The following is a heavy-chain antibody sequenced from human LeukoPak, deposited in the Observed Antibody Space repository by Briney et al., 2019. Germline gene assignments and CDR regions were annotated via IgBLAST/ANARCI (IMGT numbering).Heavy chain of an antibody. CDR1: GYSFTSYW. CDR3: ARRTTSGYYYMDV. J-gene: IGHJ6*03. V-gene: IGHV5-51*01. CDR2: IYPGDSDT. Sequence: GESLKISCKGSGYSFTSYWIGWVRQMPGKGLEWMGIIYPGDSDTRYSPSFQGQVTISADRSISTAYLQWSSLKASDTAMYYCARRTTSGYYYMDVWGKGTTVTVSS. D-gene: IGHD1-1*01.